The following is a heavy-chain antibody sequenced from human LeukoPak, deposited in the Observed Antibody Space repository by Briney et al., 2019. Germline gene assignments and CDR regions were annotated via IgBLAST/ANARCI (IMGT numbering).Heavy chain of an antibody. CDR2: IYTSGST. J-gene: IGHJ4*02. V-gene: IGHV4-61*02. CDR1: GGSISSADYY. D-gene: IGHD5-24*01. Sequence: SETLSLTCTVSGGSISSADYYWSWIRQPAGKGLEWVGRIYTSGSTNYNPSLKSRVTISVDTSKNQFSLKLSSVTAADTAVYYCAREPRDGYNSLDHWGQGTLVTVSS. CDR3: AREPRDGYNSLDH.